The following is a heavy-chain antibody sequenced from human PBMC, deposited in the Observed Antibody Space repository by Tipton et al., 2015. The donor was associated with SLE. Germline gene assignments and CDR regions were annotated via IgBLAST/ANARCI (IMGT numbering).Heavy chain of an antibody. V-gene: IGHV4-59*11. CDR2: IYYSGSA. CDR3: ARDVAVAGSRDY. Sequence: TLSLTCTVSGGSISSHYWSWIRQPPGKGLEWIGYIYYSGSANYNPSLKSRVTISVDTSKNQFSLKLSSVTAADTAVYYCARDVAVAGSRDYWGQGTLVTVSS. D-gene: IGHD6-19*01. CDR1: GGSISSHY. J-gene: IGHJ4*02.